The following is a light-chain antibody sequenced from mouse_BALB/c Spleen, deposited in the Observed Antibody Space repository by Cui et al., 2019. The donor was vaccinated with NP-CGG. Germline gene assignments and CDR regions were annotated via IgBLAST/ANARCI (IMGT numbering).Light chain of an antibody. Sequence: QAFVTQEPALTTSPGETVSFTCRSSSGAVTTSNYANWVQEKPDHLFTGLIGGTNNRAPGVPARFSGSLIGDKAALTITGAQTEDEAIYFCALWYSNHWVFGGGTKLTVL. CDR3: ALWYSNHWV. J-gene: IGLJ1*01. CDR1: SGAVTTSNY. V-gene: IGLV1*01. CDR2: GTN.